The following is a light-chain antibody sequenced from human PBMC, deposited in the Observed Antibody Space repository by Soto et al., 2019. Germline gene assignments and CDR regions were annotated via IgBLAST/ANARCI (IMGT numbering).Light chain of an antibody. CDR3: QQYFSYPYT. V-gene: IGKV1-5*01. CDR1: ESIYRW. J-gene: IGKJ2*01. CDR2: DAS. Sequence: DIQMTQSPSTLSASVGDRVTITCRASESIYRWLAWYQQKPGKAPKFLIYDASSLESGVPSRFSGSGSGTEFTLTISSLRPDDFATYYCQQYFSYPYTFGQGTKLEIK.